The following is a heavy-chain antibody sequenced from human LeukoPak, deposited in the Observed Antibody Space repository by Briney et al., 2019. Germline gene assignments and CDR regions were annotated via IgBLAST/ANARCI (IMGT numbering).Heavy chain of an antibody. CDR2: ISSSGSTI. CDR3: ARSDYGDNVYSHYGVDA. J-gene: IGHJ6*02. CDR1: GFTFSSYE. Sequence: QAGGSLRLSCAASGFTFSSYEMNWVRQAPGKGLEWVSYISSSGSTIYYADSVKGRFTISRDNAKNSLYLQMNSLRAQHTAVYSGARSDYGDNVYSHYGVDAGAKGPRSPSP. V-gene: IGHV3-48*03. D-gene: IGHD4-17*01.